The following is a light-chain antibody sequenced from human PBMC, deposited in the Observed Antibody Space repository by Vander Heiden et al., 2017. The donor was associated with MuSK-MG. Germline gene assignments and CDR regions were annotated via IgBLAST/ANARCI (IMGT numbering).Light chain of an antibody. CDR3: QQRSNCPRT. V-gene: IGKV3-11*01. CDR2: DAS. J-gene: IGKJ4*01. Sequence: EIVLTQPPATPSLSPGQCATLSCRASQSVSSYLARYQHEPVQAPRLLIYDASNRATGIPARFSGSGSETDFTLTISSLEPEDFAVYYCQQRSNCPRTFGRGTKVEIK. CDR1: QSVSSY.